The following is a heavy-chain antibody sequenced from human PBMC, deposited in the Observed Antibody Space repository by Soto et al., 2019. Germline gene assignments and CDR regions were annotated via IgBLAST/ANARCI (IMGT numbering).Heavy chain of an antibody. Sequence: ESLKIACAASGFTFISYAMGWVRQSPGKGLEWVSAISGSGGSTYYADSVKGRFTISRDNSKNTLYLQMNSLRAEDTAVYYCAKGRGLYYYDSSGYRYYFDYWGQGTLVTVSS. J-gene: IGHJ4*02. CDR2: ISGSGGST. CDR3: AKGRGLYYYDSSGYRYYFDY. V-gene: IGHV3-23*01. D-gene: IGHD3-22*01. CDR1: GFTFISYA.